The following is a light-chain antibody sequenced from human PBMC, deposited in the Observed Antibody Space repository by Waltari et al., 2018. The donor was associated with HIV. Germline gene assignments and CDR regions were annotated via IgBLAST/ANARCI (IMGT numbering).Light chain of an antibody. CDR2: EVS. CDR1: SRDVGGHNS. V-gene: IGLV2-8*01. CDR3: SSYAGSNNCYV. J-gene: IGLJ1*01. Sequence: QSALPQPPSAPGSPGQSLPLSCPRTSRDVGGHNSAASYQQHPGTAPKLMIYEVSKRPSGVPDRFSGSKSGNTASLTVSGLQAEDEADYYCSSYAGSNNCYVFGTGTKVTVL.